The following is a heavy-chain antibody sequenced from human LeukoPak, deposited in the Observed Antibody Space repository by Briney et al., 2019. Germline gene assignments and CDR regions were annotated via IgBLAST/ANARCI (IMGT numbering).Heavy chain of an antibody. CDR1: GYSFMDYD. D-gene: IGHD5-12*01. CDR3: ARNSGLADC. J-gene: IGHJ4*02. CDR2: MNPKSGNT. Sequence: ASVKVSCKASGYSFMDYDISWVRQATGQGLEWMGWMNPKSGNTGYAEKFQGRVAMTRDTSVGTACMELSSLRSEDTAVYYCARNSGLADCWGQGTLVTVSS. V-gene: IGHV1-8*01.